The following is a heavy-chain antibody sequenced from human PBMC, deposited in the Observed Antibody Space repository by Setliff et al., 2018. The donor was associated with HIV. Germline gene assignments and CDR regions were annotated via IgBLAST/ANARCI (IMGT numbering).Heavy chain of an antibody. CDR3: MRYAPQGN. J-gene: IGHJ4*02. V-gene: IGHV3-73*01. CDR2: IRSATDNYAT. CDR1: GFTISGST. Sequence: GGSLRLSCTASGFTISGSTMHWVRQASGKGREWLGRIRSATDNYATAYAASVRGRFTISRDDSKNMAYLHINSLQTDDTATYYCMRYAPQGNWGQGTLVTVSS. D-gene: IGHD2-8*01.